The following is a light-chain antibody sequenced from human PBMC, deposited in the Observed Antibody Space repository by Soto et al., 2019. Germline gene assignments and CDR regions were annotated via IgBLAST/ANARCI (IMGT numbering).Light chain of an antibody. Sequence: QSVLTQPPSVSGAPGQRVTISCTGSSSNIGAVFDVHWYQQVPGTAPKLLIYENTKRPSGVPDRFSGSKSGTSASLAITGLQAEDEADYYCQPYDSGLSGRLLGGGTQQTV. CDR2: ENT. CDR1: SSNIGAVFD. J-gene: IGLJ2*01. V-gene: IGLV1-40*01. CDR3: QPYDSGLSGRL.